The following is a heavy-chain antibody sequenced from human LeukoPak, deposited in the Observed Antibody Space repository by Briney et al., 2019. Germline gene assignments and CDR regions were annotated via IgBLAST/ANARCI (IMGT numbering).Heavy chain of an antibody. CDR1: GFTFSSYR. D-gene: IGHD2-15*01. J-gene: IGHJ3*02. Sequence: GGSLRLSCAASGFTFSSYRMNWVRQAPGKGLEWVSYISSSSSTIYYADSVKGRFTISRDNSKNTLYLQMNSLRAEDTAVYYCAKDLGDIVVVVAARGLDAFDIWGQGTMVTVSS. V-gene: IGHV3-48*01. CDR2: ISSSSSTI. CDR3: AKDLGDIVVVVAARGLDAFDI.